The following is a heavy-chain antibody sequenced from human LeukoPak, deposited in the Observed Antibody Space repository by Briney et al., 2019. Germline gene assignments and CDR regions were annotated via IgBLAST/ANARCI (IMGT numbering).Heavy chain of an antibody. Sequence: PSGTLSLTCTVSGGSISSYYWSWIRQPPGKGLEWIGYIYYSGSTNYNPSLKSRVTISVDTSKNQFSLKLSSVTAADTAVYYCARRGIWGAFREIPEDAFDIWGQGTMVTVSS. CDR1: GGSISSYY. V-gene: IGHV4-59*01. CDR2: IYYSGST. D-gene: IGHD3-10*01. J-gene: IGHJ3*02. CDR3: ARRGIWGAFREIPEDAFDI.